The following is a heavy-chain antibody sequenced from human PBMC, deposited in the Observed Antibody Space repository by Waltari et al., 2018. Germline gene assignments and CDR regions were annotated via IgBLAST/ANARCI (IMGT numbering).Heavy chain of an antibody. D-gene: IGHD3-3*01. CDR3: ARDGDEWSGWRY. CDR2: IKQDGSEK. J-gene: IGHJ4*02. Sequence: EVQLVESGGGLVQPGGSLRLSCAASGFTFSSNWMSWVRQAPGKGLEWVANIKQDGSEKYYVDSVKGRFTISRDNAKNSLYLQMNSLRAEDTAVYYCARDGDEWSGWRYWGQGTLVTVSS. V-gene: IGHV3-7*04. CDR1: GFTFSSNW.